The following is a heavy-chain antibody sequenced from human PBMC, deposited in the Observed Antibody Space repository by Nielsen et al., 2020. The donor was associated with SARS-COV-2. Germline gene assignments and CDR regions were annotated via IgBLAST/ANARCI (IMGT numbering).Heavy chain of an antibody. CDR1: GFTFDDYA. D-gene: IGHD6-19*01. J-gene: IGHJ4*02. V-gene: IGHV3-9*01. CDR2: ISWNSGSI. Sequence: SLKISCAASGFTFDDYAMHWVRQAPGKGLEWVSGISWNSGSIGYADSVKGRFTISRDNAKNSLYLQMNSLRAEDTALYYCAKAGIAVAGPFDYWGQGTLVTVSS. CDR3: AKAGIAVAGPFDY.